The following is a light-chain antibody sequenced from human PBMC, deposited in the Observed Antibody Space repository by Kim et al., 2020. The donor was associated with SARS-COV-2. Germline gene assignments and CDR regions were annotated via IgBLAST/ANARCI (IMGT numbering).Light chain of an antibody. Sequence: QSALTQPASVSGSPGQSITISCTGSSSDVGGYKSVSWYQQRPGKAPKLMLFDVTDRPSGISDRFSGSKSGNTASLTISGLQAEDEADYFCSSYTGSGTVDVFGTGTKVTVL. CDR3: SSYTGSGTVDV. CDR1: SSDVGGYKS. J-gene: IGLJ1*01. CDR2: DVT. V-gene: IGLV2-14*01.